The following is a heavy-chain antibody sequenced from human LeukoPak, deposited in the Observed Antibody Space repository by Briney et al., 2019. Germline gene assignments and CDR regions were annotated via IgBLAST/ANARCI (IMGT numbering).Heavy chain of an antibody. CDR3: ARDHYGSGSYYYFDY. CDR2: ISSSGSTI. CDR1: GFIFSSYE. V-gene: IGHV3-48*03. Sequence: GGSLRLSCAASGFIFSSYEMNWVRQAPGKGLEWVSYISSSGSTIYYADSVKGRFTISRDNAKNSLYLQMNSLRAEDTAVYYCARDHYGSGSYYYFDYWGQGTLVTVSS. J-gene: IGHJ4*02. D-gene: IGHD3-10*01.